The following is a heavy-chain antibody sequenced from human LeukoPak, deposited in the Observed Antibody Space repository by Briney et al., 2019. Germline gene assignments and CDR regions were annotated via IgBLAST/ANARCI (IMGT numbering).Heavy chain of an antibody. D-gene: IGHD1-26*01. CDR1: GGSFRRASGSDYY. Sequence: SETLSPTFIFSGGSFRRASGSDYYWGWVRQPPGKGLEWIGNIFYSGGTYCNPSLQSRVAISADTSKNQFYLKLSSVTAADTAVYYCARRAYSGFDWWGQGTLVTVAS. CDR3: ARRAYSGFDW. CDR2: IFYSGGT. J-gene: IGHJ4*02. V-gene: IGHV4-39*01.